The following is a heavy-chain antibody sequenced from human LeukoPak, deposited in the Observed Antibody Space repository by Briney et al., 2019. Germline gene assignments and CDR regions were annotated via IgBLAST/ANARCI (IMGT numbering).Heavy chain of an antibody. CDR3: AKDIYSSGWYIESDY. CDR1: GFTFSSYA. V-gene: IGHV3-23*01. J-gene: IGHJ4*02. CDR2: ISGSGGST. D-gene: IGHD6-19*01. Sequence: GVSLRLSCAASGFTFSSYAMSWVRQAPGKGLEWVSAISGSGGSTYYADSVKGRFTISRDNSKNTLYLQMNSLRAEDTAVYYCAKDIYSSGWYIESDYRGQGTLVTVSS.